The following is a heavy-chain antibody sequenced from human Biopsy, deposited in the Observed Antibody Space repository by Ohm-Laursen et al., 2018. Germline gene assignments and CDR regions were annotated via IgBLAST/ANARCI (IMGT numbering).Heavy chain of an antibody. V-gene: IGHV4-4*07. CDR2: TYKGGNT. J-gene: IGHJ6*02. CDR1: GDSVTKYY. Sequence: GTLSLTCPVSGDSVTKYYWSWIRQPAGKGLEWIGHTYKGGNTNHNPSLKSRVSMSVDTSKNQSSLTLGSVTDADTAVYYCARDLPSSYYYAMDVWGQGTTVTVSS. CDR3: ARDLPSSYYYAMDV.